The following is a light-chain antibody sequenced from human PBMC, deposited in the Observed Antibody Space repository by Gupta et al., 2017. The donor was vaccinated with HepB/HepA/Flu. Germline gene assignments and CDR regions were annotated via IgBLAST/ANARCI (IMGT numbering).Light chain of an antibody. J-gene: IGLJ1*01. CDR1: SSDVGGYTY. CDR2: NVS. V-gene: IGLV2-14*01. Sequence: QSALTQSASVSGSPGQSLTSSCPRTSSDVGGYTYVSWYQQHPGKAHNVIIYNVSTRPSGVSNLFSGSKSGNTASLTISGLQAEDEADYYCSSYTSSSTSYVFGTGTKVTVL. CDR3: SSYTSSSTSYV.